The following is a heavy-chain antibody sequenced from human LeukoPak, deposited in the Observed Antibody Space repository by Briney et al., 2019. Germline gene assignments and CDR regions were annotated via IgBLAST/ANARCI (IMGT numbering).Heavy chain of an antibody. CDR3: ARHEALHPFDY. V-gene: IGHV4-39*01. D-gene: IGHD3-3*02. Sequence: SETLSLTCTVSGDPSSGNGFYWGWIRQPPGKGLGWIGNIYYSGSTNYNPSLKSRVTISVDTSKNQFSLKLSSVTAADTAVYYCARHEALHPFDYWGQGTLVTVSS. J-gene: IGHJ4*02. CDR1: GDPSSGNGFY. CDR2: IYYSGST.